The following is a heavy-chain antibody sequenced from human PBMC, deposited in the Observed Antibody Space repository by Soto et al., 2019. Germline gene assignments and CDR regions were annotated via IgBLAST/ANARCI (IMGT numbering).Heavy chain of an antibody. D-gene: IGHD3-3*01. CDR1: GFTFGDYV. CDR2: IRSKAYGGTT. V-gene: IGHV3-49*03. Sequence: LRLSCTASGFTFGDYVMSWFRQAPGKGLEWVGFIRSKAYGGTTEYAASVKGRFTISRDDSESIAYLQMNSLKTEDTAVYYCTREVPYYDFWTGPWWFDPWGQGTLVTVSS. CDR3: TREVPYYDFWTGPWWFDP. J-gene: IGHJ5*02.